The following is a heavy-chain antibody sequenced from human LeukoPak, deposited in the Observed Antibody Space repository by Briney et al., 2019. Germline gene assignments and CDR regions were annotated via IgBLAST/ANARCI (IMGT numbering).Heavy chain of an antibody. Sequence: PSETLSLTCTVSGGSISSYYWSWIRQPPGKGLEWIGYIYYSGSTNYNPSLKSQVTISVDTSKNQFSLKLSSVTAADTAVYYCARDRRGYSYGYDYWGQGTLVTVSS. CDR1: GGSISSYY. J-gene: IGHJ4*02. CDR3: ARDRRGYSYGYDY. D-gene: IGHD5-18*01. V-gene: IGHV4-59*01. CDR2: IYYSGST.